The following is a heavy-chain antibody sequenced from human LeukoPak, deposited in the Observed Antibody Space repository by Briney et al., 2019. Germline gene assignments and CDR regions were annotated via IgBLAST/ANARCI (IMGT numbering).Heavy chain of an antibody. CDR1: GFTFSSYG. J-gene: IGHJ4*01. Sequence: GGSLRLSCAASGFTFSSYGMHWVRQAPGKGLEWVSFIRYDGSKKYFADSVKGRFTISRDNSKNTLYLQMNTLRAEDTAVYYCARPTRAGNFDYWGQEPWSPSPQ. CDR2: IRYDGSKK. D-gene: IGHD1-1*01. CDR3: ARPTRAGNFDY. V-gene: IGHV3-30*02.